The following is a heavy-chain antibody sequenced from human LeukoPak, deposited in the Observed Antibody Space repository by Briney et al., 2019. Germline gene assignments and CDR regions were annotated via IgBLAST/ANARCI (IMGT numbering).Heavy chain of an antibody. CDR3: ARGRGGEYDFWSGYGDAFDI. J-gene: IGHJ3*02. D-gene: IGHD3-3*01. V-gene: IGHV3-13*01. CDR2: IGTAGDT. Sequence: GGSLRLSCAASGFTFSSYDMHWVRQATGKGLEWVSAIGTAGDTYYPGSVKGRFTLSRENAKNSLYLQMNSLRAGDTAVYYWARGRGGEYDFWSGYGDAFDIWGQGTMVTVSS. CDR1: GFTFSSYD.